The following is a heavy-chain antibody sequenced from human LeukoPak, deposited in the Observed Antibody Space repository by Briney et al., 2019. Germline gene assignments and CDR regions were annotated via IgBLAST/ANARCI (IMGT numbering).Heavy chain of an antibody. CDR1: GGSISSYY. D-gene: IGHD2-15*01. Sequence: SETLSLTCTVSGGSISSYYWSWIRQPPGKGLEWIGYIYYSGSTNYNPSLKSRVTISVDASKNQFSLKLSSVTAADTAVYYCARVSRGQGGCSGGSCYSYYFDYWGQGTLVTVSS. J-gene: IGHJ4*02. CDR2: IYYSGST. V-gene: IGHV4-59*01. CDR3: ARVSRGQGGCSGGSCYSYYFDY.